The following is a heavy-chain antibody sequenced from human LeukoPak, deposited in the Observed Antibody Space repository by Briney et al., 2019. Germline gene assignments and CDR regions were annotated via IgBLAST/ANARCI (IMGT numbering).Heavy chain of an antibody. J-gene: IGHJ4*02. D-gene: IGHD6-19*01. CDR3: VKDPSIAVAGSRSDY. CDR1: GFTFSSYA. V-gene: IGHV3-64D*09. Sequence: GSLRLSCSASGFTFSSYAMHWVRQAPGKGLEYVSAISSNGGSTYYADSVKGRFTISRDNSKNTLYLQMSSLRAEDTAVYYCVKDPSIAVAGSRSDYWGQGTLVTVSS. CDR2: ISSNGGST.